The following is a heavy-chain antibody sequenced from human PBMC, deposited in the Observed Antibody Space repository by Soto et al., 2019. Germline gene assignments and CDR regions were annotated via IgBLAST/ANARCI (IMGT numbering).Heavy chain of an antibody. D-gene: IGHD3-22*01. CDR3: ARVGTPGSSGYYLYYFDY. CDR2: INPNSGGT. J-gene: IGHJ4*02. Sequence: GASVKVSCKASGYTFTGYYMHWVRQAPGQGLEWMGWINPNSGGTNYAQKFQGRVTMTRDTSISTAYMELSRLRSDDTAVYYCARVGTPGSSGYYLYYFDYWGQGTLVTVSS. CDR1: GYTFTGYY. V-gene: IGHV1-2*02.